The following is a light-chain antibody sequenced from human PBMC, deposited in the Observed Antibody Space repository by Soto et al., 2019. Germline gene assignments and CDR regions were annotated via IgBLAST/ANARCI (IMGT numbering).Light chain of an antibody. Sequence: EIVLTQSPGTLSLSPGERATLSCRASQSVSSSYLAWYQQKPGQAPRLLIYGASSRATGIPDRFSGSGSGTNSTLTSSRLEPEGLAEYYCQQYGSSPTFGGGTKVEI. J-gene: IGKJ4*01. CDR2: GAS. V-gene: IGKV3-20*01. CDR1: QSVSSSY. CDR3: QQYGSSPT.